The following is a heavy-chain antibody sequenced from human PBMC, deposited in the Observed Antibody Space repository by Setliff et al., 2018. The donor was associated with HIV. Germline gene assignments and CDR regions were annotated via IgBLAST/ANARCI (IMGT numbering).Heavy chain of an antibody. CDR2: MNPNSGNT. Sequence: GPSVKVSCKASGYTFTNYDINWVRQATGQGLEWMGWMNPNSGNTGYAQKFQGRVTMTRNTSISTAYMELSSLRSEDTAVYYCARGGWSYNFWSGYAFDIWGQGTMVTVSS. CDR3: ARGGWSYNFWSGYAFDI. D-gene: IGHD3-3*01. V-gene: IGHV1-8*02. CDR1: GYTFTNYD. J-gene: IGHJ3*02.